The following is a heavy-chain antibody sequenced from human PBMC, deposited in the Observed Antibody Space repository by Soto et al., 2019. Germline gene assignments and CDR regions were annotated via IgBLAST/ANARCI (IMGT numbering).Heavy chain of an antibody. CDR1: GASISSPSYY. J-gene: IGHJ4*02. CDR3: VRQPNRPMGGDD. CDR2: IYYSGTT. Sequence: QLQESGPGLVKPSETLSLTCTVSGASISSPSYYWGWIRQSPGKGLEWIGRIYYSGTTHYNPSLTSRLSLSVDTSNMQFSLDLTSVTASDTAIYFCVRQPNRPMGGDDWGQGTLVTVSS. V-gene: IGHV4-39*01. D-gene: IGHD2-8*01.